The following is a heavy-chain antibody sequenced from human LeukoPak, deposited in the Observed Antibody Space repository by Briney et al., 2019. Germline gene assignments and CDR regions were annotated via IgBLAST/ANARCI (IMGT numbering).Heavy chain of an antibody. J-gene: IGHJ4*02. CDR1: GYTFTSYY. CDR2: INPSGGST. CDR3: ARATMTLVEDY. Sequence: GASVKVSCKASGYTFTSYYMHWVRQAPGQGLEWMGIINPSGGSTSYAQKFQGRVTMTRDTSTSTVYMELSSLRSEDTAVYYRARATMTLVEDYWGQGTLVTVSS. V-gene: IGHV1-46*01. D-gene: IGHD3-22*01.